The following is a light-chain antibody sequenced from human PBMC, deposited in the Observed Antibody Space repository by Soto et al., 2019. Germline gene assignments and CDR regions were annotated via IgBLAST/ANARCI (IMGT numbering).Light chain of an antibody. V-gene: IGKV3-15*01. CDR1: QTVLSN. CDR3: QQYDKWPLT. J-gene: IGKJ5*01. Sequence: EIMMTQSPAALSVSPGERVTLSCRASQTVLSNLAWFQQIPGQAPRLLIYGASTRATGIPARFSGSRSGTEFTLTISSLESEDFAIYYCQQYDKWPLTLGQGTRLGIK. CDR2: GAS.